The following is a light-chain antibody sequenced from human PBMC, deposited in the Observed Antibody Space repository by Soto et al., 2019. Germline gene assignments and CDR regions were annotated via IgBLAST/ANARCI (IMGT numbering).Light chain of an antibody. CDR1: SSNIGNNY. J-gene: IGLJ1*01. Sequence: QSVLTQPPSVSAAPGQKVTISCSGSSSNIGNNYVSWYQQLPGTAPKLLIFENNKRPSGIPDRFSASKSGTSATLAITGLQTGDAADYYCGTWEDSQSLPYVFGTGTKVAVL. CDR3: GTWEDSQSLPYV. V-gene: IGLV1-51*02. CDR2: ENN.